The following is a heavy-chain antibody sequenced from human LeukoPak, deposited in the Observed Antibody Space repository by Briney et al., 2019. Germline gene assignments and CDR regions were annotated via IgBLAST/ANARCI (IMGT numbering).Heavy chain of an antibody. V-gene: IGHV1-69*04. CDR2: IIPILGIA. CDR1: GGTFSSYA. J-gene: IGHJ3*02. Sequence: SVTVSCKASGGTFSSYAISWVRHAPGQGVEWMGRIIPILGIANYAQKFTITADKSTSTAYMELSSLRSEDTAVYYCATPNYYDSSGYYSNAFDIWGQGTMVTVSS. CDR3: ATPNYYDSSGYYSNAFDI. D-gene: IGHD3-22*01.